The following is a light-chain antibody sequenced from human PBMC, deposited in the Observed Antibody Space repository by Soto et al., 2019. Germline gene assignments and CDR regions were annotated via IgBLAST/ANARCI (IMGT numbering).Light chain of an antibody. CDR3: CSYTSSTSAV. J-gene: IGLJ2*01. CDR2: EDS. CDR1: SSDVGRYNY. Sequence: QSALTQPASVSGSPGQSITISCTGTSSDVGRYNYVSWFQQHPGKAPKLMIFEDSTRPSGVSNRFSGSKSGNTASLTISGLQIEDEADYYCCSYTSSTSAVFGGGTKVTVL. V-gene: IGLV2-14*01.